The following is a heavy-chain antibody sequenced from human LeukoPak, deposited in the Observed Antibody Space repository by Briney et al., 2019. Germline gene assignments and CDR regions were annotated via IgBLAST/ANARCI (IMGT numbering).Heavy chain of an antibody. V-gene: IGHV5-51*01. CDR2: VYPGDSET. CDR3: ARRGSTGDY. Sequence: GESLKISCKGSGYSFTDYWIAWVRQVPGKGLEWMGMVYPGDSETTYSPSSRGQVTISGDKSINTAYLQWSSLKASDTAMYYCARRGSTGDYWGQGTLVTVSS. CDR1: GYSFTDYW. D-gene: IGHD2-2*01. J-gene: IGHJ4*02.